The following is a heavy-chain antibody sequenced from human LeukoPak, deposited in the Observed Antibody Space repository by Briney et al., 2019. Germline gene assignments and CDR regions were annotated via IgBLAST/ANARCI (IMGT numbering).Heavy chain of an antibody. D-gene: IGHD5-24*01. V-gene: IGHV3-23*01. J-gene: IGHJ4*02. CDR1: GFTFSSSA. CDR2: ISNNGGYT. Sequence: GGSLRLSCAASGFTFSSSAMSWVRQAPGKGLEWVSAISNNGGYTYYADSVQGRFTISRDNSKSTLCLQMNSLRAEDTAVYYCAKDRRVEFDYWGQGTLVTVSS. CDR3: AKDRRVEFDY.